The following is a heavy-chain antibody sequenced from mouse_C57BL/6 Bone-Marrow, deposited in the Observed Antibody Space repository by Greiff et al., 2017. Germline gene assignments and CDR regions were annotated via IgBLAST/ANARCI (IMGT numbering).Heavy chain of an antibody. V-gene: IGHV1-59*01. Sequence: QVQLQQPGAELVRPGTSVKLSCKASGYTFTSYWMHWVKQRPGQGLEWIGVIDPSDSYTNYNQKFKGKATLTVDTSSSTAYMQLSSLTSEDSAVYYCARHRYWGQGTTLTVSS. CDR1: GYTFTSYW. CDR3: ARHRY. J-gene: IGHJ2*01. CDR2: IDPSDSYT.